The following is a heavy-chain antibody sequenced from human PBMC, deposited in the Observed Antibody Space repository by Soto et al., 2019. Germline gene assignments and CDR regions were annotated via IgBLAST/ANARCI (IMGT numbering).Heavy chain of an antibody. CDR3: ARGDRVQQLEQTYCFDY. CDR1: GGSFSGYY. D-gene: IGHD6-13*01. Sequence: SETLSLTCAVYGGSFSGYYWSWIRQPPGKGLEWIGEINHSGSTNYNPSLKSRVTISVDTSKNQFSLKLSSVTAADTAVYYCARGDRVQQLEQTYCFDYWGQGTLVTVSS. CDR2: INHSGST. J-gene: IGHJ4*02. V-gene: IGHV4-34*01.